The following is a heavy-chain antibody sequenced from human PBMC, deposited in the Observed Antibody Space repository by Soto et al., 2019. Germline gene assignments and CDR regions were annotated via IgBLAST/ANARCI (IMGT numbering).Heavy chain of an antibody. D-gene: IGHD3-3*01. Sequence: SETLSLTCAVSGASVSSGGYSWSWLRQPPGKDLEWIGFIYLSGTTYYNPSLKSRVNISVDRSKNEFSLKLSSVTTADTAVYYCARAVLRFSRGFDYWGQGTLVTVSS. CDR3: ARAVLRFSRGFDY. V-gene: IGHV4-30-2*01. J-gene: IGHJ4*02. CDR1: GASVSSGGYS. CDR2: IYLSGTT.